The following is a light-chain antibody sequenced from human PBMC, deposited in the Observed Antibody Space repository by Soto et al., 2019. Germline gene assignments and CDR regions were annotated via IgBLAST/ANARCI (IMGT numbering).Light chain of an antibody. CDR2: GKS. Sequence: EIVVTQSPATLSVSPGDRATLSCRASQNVGINLAWYQQKPGQAPRLLIYGKSTRATGIPARFSGIGSGTEFTLALSSLQSEDFALYYCLQYNDWPYTFGQGTKLEIK. V-gene: IGKV3-15*01. CDR3: LQYNDWPYT. J-gene: IGKJ2*01. CDR1: QNVGIN.